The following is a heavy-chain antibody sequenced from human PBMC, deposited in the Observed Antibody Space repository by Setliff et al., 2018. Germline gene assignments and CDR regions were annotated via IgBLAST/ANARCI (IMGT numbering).Heavy chain of an antibody. Sequence: SETLSLTCAVYGDSFSDYYWSWIRQPPGKGLEWIEEINHRGSTNYSPSLRGRVTMSVDTSKKQFSLNLASVTAADTALYYCARDPGFHSGTWCLGDWGQGIQVTVSS. CDR1: GDSFSDYY. V-gene: IGHV4-34*01. CDR2: INHRGST. CDR3: ARDPGFHSGTWCLGD. D-gene: IGHD2-8*01. J-gene: IGHJ4*02.